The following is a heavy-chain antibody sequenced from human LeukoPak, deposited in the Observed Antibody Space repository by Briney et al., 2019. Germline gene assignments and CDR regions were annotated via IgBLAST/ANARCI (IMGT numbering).Heavy chain of an antibody. D-gene: IGHD6-19*01. V-gene: IGHV4-59*01. CDR3: ASSIHSSGWYGWFDP. CDR1: GVSISYYY. Sequence: PSETLSLTCTVSGVSISYYYWSWIRQPPGKGLEWIGYIYYSGSTNYNPSLKSRVTISVDTSKNQFSLKLSSVTAADTAVYYCASSIHSSGWYGWFDPWGQGTLVTVSS. CDR2: IYYSGST. J-gene: IGHJ5*02.